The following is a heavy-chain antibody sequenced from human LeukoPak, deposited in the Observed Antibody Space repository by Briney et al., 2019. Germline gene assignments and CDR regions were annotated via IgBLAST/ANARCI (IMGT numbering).Heavy chain of an antibody. CDR3: AREGKITMVRGVIRYYYMDV. CDR2: IFTSGST. J-gene: IGHJ6*03. CDR1: GGSISSGSYY. D-gene: IGHD3-10*01. V-gene: IGHV4-61*02. Sequence: SETLSLTCTVSGGSISSGSYYWSWIRQPAGKGLEWIGRIFTSGSTKYNPSLKSRVTISVDTSKNQFSLKLSSVTAADAAVYYCAREGKITMVRGVIRYYYMDVWGKGTTVTISS.